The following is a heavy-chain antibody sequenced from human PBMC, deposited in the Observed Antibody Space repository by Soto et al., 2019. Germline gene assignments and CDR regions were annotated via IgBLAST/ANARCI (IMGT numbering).Heavy chain of an antibody. CDR2: IYYSERTSYNSGST. CDR1: GDSMTSSSYY. Sequence: SETLSLTCTVSGDSMTSSSYYWGWIRQPPGKGLEWIGSIYYSERTSYNSGSTYYSPSLKSRVTISGDTSKSQFSLKLSSVAAAETAVFYCARHTRNRFDPWGQGTLVTVSS. J-gene: IGHJ5*02. CDR3: ARHTRNRFDP. V-gene: IGHV4-39*01.